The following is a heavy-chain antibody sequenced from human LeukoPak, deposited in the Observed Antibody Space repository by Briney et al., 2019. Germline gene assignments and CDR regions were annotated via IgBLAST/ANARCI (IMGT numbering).Heavy chain of an antibody. Sequence: ASLKVSFKSSGYTFTGYYMHWVRQAPGQGLEGMGWINPNTGGTHYPQKFQGRVSMTRDTSISTVYMELTSLTSDDTAVYYCARGGRAAEYFQHWGQGTLVTVSS. CDR1: GYTFTGYY. CDR2: INPNTGGT. V-gene: IGHV1-2*02. J-gene: IGHJ1*01. CDR3: ARGGRAAEYFQH. D-gene: IGHD1-26*01.